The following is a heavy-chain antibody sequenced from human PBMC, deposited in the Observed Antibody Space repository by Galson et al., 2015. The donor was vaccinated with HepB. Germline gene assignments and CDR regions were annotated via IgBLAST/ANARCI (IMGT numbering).Heavy chain of an antibody. Sequence: SLRLSCAASGFTFSSYGMHWVRQAPGKGLEWVAVIWYDGSNKYYADSVKGRFTISRDNSKNTLYLQMNSLRAEDTAVYYCAKDVMRDGSEVWFDPWGQGTLVTVSS. D-gene: IGHD5-24*01. J-gene: IGHJ5*02. CDR1: GFTFSSYG. CDR2: IWYDGSNK. V-gene: IGHV3-33*06. CDR3: AKDVMRDGSEVWFDP.